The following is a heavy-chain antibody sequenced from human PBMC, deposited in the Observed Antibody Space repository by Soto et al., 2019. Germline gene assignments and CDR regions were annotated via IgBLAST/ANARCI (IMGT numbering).Heavy chain of an antibody. CDR1: GFIFSTYG. D-gene: IGHD3-22*01. CDR3: VQDRYYDSSGYYPSY. V-gene: IGHV3-30*18. J-gene: IGHJ4*02. Sequence: QVQLVESGGGVVQPGRSLRLSCAASGFIFSTYGMHWVRQAPGKGLEWVAVISYDGRDILYADYVKGLFTISRADSKNTLYLQMNSVGAEETDMYYCVQDRYYDSSGYYPSYWGQATLVTVSS. CDR2: ISYDGRDI.